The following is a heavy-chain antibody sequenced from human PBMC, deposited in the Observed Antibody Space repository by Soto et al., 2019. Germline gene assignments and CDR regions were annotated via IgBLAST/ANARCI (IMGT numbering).Heavy chain of an antibody. Sequence: PSETLSLTCTVSGGSISSSSYYWGWIRQPPGKGLEWIGSIYYSGSTYYNPSLKSRVTISVDTSKNQFSLKLSSVTAADTAVYYCARHLTGSLNKFDYWGQGTLVTVSS. J-gene: IGHJ4*02. D-gene: IGHD6-13*01. CDR1: GGSISSSSYY. V-gene: IGHV4-39*01. CDR2: IYYSGST. CDR3: ARHLTGSLNKFDY.